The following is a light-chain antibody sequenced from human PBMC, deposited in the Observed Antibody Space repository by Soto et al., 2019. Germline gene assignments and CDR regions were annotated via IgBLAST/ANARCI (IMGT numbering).Light chain of an antibody. CDR1: QSVSSN. J-gene: IGKJ1*01. CDR2: GAS. Sequence: EIVMTQSPATLSVSLGERATLSCRASQSVSSNLAWYQQKPGQAPRLLIYGASTRATGIPARFSGSGSGTEFTLTISSLPSEDFAVYYCQQYNNWPPWTFGQGTKVEIK. CDR3: QQYNNWPPWT. V-gene: IGKV3-15*01.